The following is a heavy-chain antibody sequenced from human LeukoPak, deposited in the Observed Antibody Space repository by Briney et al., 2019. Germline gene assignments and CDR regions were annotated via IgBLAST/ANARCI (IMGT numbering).Heavy chain of an antibody. D-gene: IGHD2-15*01. J-gene: IGHJ3*01. CDR3: VGGGGPSYKYNAFDL. CDR2: ISQGGSTT. CDR1: GLTSSIFE. Sequence: GGSLRLSCIVSGLTSSIFEMNWVRQAPGKGLEWVSYISQGGSTTDYADSVKGRFTISRDNAKNSLYLQMSSLRAEDTAIYYCVGGGGPSYKYNAFDLWGQGTMVAVYS. V-gene: IGHV3-48*03.